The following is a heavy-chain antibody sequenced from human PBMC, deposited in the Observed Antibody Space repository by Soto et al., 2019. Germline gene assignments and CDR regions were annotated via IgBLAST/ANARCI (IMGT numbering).Heavy chain of an antibody. J-gene: IGHJ6*02. CDR2: ISDIAYT. CDR1: GGSITSNNNHY. D-gene: IGHD3-10*01. Sequence: SETLSLTCTVSGGSITSNNNHYCSWFRLPPGKGLEWIGYISDIAYTSYNPSLKGRVSISVDTSKNQFSLTLTSVTAADTAVYYCARQGFGVLHGLVDVWGQGTTVTVSS. V-gene: IGHV4-61*05. CDR3: ARQGFGVLHGLVDV.